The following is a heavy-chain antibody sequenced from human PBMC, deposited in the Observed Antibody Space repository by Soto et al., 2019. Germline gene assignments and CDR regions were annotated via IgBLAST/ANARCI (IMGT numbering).Heavy chain of an antibody. CDR1: GFTFSSYG. CDR3: ARSSSTSSYAFDI. Sequence: QVQLVESGGGVVQPGRSLRLSCAASGFTFSSYGMLWVRQAPGKGLEWVAVIWYDGSNKYYADSVKGRFTISRDNSKNTLYLQMNSLRAEDTAVYYCARSSSTSSYAFDIWGQGTMVTVSS. J-gene: IGHJ3*02. V-gene: IGHV3-33*01. CDR2: IWYDGSNK. D-gene: IGHD2-2*01.